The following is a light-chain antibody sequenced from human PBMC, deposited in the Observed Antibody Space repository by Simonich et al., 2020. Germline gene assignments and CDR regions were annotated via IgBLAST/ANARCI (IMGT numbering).Light chain of an antibody. V-gene: IGLV3-1*01. J-gene: IGLJ2*01. CDR3: QAWDSSTVV. Sequence: SYELTQPPSVSVSPGQTASITCSGVKMGDKYACWYQQKPGQSPVLVHYQDSRRPSGFPERFSGSNSGNTATLTISGTQAMDEADYYCQAWDSSTVVFGGGTKLTVL. CDR1: KMGDKY. CDR2: QDS.